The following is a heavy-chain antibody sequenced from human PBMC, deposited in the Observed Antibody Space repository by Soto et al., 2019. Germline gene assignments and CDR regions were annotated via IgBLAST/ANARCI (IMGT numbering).Heavy chain of an antibody. Sequence: AVKVSCKASGYTFTFRYLHGVVQAPGQALEWMGWITPFKSDTNYAQKFQDRVTITRDRSVSTAYMELSNLRSDDTAMYYCARSPFAGSDAFDIWGQGTMVTVSS. CDR1: GYTFTFRY. V-gene: IGHV1-45*02. J-gene: IGHJ3*02. D-gene: IGHD1-1*01. CDR3: ARSPFAGSDAFDI. CDR2: ITPFKSDT.